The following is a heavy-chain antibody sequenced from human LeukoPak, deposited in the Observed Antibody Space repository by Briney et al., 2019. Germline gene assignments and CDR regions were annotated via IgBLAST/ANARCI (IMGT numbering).Heavy chain of an antibody. J-gene: IGHJ4*02. V-gene: IGHV3-23*01. CDR2: ISDRGGST. Sequence: PGGSLRLSCAVSGITLSNYGVSWVRQAPGKGLQWVAGISDRGGSTNYADSVKGRFTISRDNSKNTLYLQMNSLRAEDTAVYFCAKRGVVIRAVIIVGFHKEAYYFDYWGQGALVTVSS. D-gene: IGHD3-10*01. CDR3: AKRGVVIRAVIIVGFHKEAYYFDY. CDR1: GITLSNYG.